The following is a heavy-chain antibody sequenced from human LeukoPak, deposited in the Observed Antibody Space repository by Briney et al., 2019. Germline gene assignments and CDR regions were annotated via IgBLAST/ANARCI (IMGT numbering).Heavy chain of an antibody. V-gene: IGHV3-7*01. CDR1: GFPFSSLW. J-gene: IGHJ6*03. CDR2: IKQDRGEK. CDR3: ASLREVVTANNYYCYMDV. D-gene: IGHD2-21*02. Sequence: PGGSLRPSCAALGFPFSSLWMGWVRQAPGNGLGGGANIKQDRGEKNYVVSVNGRFTISRDNANNSLYLQMNRLRGEDTGVYYCASLREVVTANNYYCYMDVWGKGTTVTVSS.